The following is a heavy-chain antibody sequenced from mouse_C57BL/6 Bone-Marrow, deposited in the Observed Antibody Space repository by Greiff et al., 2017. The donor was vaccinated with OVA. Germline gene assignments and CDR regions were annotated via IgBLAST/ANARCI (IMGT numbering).Heavy chain of an antibody. CDR3: ARRNLLGRRGFAY. CDR1: GYTFTDYN. CDR2: INPNNGGT. J-gene: IGHJ3*01. Sequence: EVQLQQSGPELVKPGASVKLPCKASGYTFTDYNMDWVKQSHGKSLEWIGDINPNNGGTIYNQKFKGKATLTVDKSSSTAYMELRSLTSEDTAVYYCARRNLLGRRGFAYWGQGTLVTVSA. V-gene: IGHV1-18*01. D-gene: IGHD4-1*01.